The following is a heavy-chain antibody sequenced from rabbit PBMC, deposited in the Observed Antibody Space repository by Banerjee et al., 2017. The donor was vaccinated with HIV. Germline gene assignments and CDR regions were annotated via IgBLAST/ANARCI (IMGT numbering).Heavy chain of an antibody. Sequence: QEQLVESGGDLVQPGASLTLTCTASGFTLSSYYMCWVRQAPGKGLEWIGCIYPDFGSAYYASWAKGRFTISKTSSTTVTLQLNSLTAADTATYFCARGTGDDDLWGPGTLVTVS. CDR2: IYPDFGSA. J-gene: IGHJ4*01. V-gene: IGHV1S45*01. CDR3: ARGTGDDDL. D-gene: IGHD2-1*01. CDR1: GFTLSSYY.